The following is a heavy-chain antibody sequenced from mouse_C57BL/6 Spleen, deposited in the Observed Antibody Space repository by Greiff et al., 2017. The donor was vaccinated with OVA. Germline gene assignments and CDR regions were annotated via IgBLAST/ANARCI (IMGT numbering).Heavy chain of an antibody. CDR2: IDPSDSYT. CDR3: ARCHLYGNGALDY. CDR1: GYTFTSYW. D-gene: IGHD2-1*01. J-gene: IGHJ4*01. V-gene: IGHV1-69*01. Sequence: QVQLQQPGAELVMPGASVKLSCKASGYTFTSYWMHWVKQRPGQGLEWIGEIDPSDSYTHYNQKFKGKSTLTVDKSSSTAYMQLSSLTSEDSAVYYGARCHLYGNGALDYWGQGTSVTVSS.